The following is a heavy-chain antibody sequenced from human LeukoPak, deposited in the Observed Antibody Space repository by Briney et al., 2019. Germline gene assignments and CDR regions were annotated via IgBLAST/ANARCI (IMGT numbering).Heavy chain of an antibody. CDR2: IDPKNGGT. J-gene: IGHJ4*02. CDR3: SRGGLHHGFDY. Sequence: ASVKVSCKASGYTFSDYYIHWVRQAPGQGLERMGWIDPKNGGTNYAQKFRGRVTMTRDTSFTTVYMDLSRLISDDTAVYYCSRGGLHHGFDYWGQGTLVTVSS. V-gene: IGHV1-2*02. D-gene: IGHD1-14*01. CDR1: GYTFSDYY.